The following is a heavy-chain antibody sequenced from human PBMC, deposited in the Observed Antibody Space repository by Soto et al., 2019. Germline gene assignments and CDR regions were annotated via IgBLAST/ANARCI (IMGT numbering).Heavy chain of an antibody. J-gene: IGHJ6*03. CDR3: ARVTLAANIYYYYYMDV. D-gene: IGHD2-15*01. Sequence: HSETLSLTCTVSGGSSSSYDWSWIRQPPEKGLEWIGYIYYSGSTNYNPSLKSRVTISVDTSKNQFSLKLSSVTAADTAVYYCARVTLAANIYYYYYMDVWAKGTTVTVSS. CDR2: IYYSGST. V-gene: IGHV4-59*01. CDR1: GGSSSSYD.